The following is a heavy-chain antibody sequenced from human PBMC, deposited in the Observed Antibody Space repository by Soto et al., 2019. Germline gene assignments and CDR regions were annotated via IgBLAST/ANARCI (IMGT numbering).Heavy chain of an antibody. Sequence: ASVKVSCKASGYTFTSYGISWVRQAPGQGLEWMGWISAYNGNTNYAQKLQGRVTMTTDTSTSTAYMELRSLRSDDTAVYYCAVGTPVTLGGVTAYYSGYYGMDVWGQGTTVTVSS. D-gene: IGHD2-8*02. CDR2: ISAYNGNT. CDR1: GYTFTSYG. V-gene: IGHV1-18*01. CDR3: AVGTPVTLGGVTAYYSGYYGMDV. J-gene: IGHJ6*02.